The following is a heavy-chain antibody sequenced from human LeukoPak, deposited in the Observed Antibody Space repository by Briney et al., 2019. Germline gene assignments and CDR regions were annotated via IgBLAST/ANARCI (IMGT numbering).Heavy chain of an antibody. J-gene: IGHJ6*02. V-gene: IGHV3-30*18. Sequence: GRSLRLSCAASGFTFSSYGMHWVRQAPGKGLEWVAVISYDGSNKYYADSVKGRFTISRDNSKNTLYLQMNSLRAEDTAVYYCAKDRDIAARYYYGIDVWGQGTTVTVSS. CDR2: ISYDGSNK. D-gene: IGHD6-6*01. CDR3: AKDRDIAARYYYGIDV. CDR1: GFTFSSYG.